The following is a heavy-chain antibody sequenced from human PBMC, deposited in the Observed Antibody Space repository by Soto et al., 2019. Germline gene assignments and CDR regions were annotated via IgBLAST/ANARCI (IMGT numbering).Heavy chain of an antibody. Sequence: SETLSLTCTVSGGSTSSTNYYWGWIRQPPGQGLEWLGTIFYSGSTYYNPSLKSRVTLSVDASKNQFSLKLSPVTAADTAVYYCARHRRYYYDSSGYPDFWGQGALVTVSS. J-gene: IGHJ4*02. CDR2: IFYSGST. CDR3: ARHRRYYYDSSGYPDF. V-gene: IGHV4-39*01. D-gene: IGHD3-22*01. CDR1: GGSTSSTNYY.